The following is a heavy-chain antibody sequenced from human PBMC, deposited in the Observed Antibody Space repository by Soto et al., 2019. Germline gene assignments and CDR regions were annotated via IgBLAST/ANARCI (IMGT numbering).Heavy chain of an antibody. Sequence: GASVKVSCKASGYTFTSYYMHWVRQAPGQGLEWMGIINPSGGSTSYAQKLQGRVTMTRDTSTSTVYMELSSLRSEDTAVYYCAEAFDSSGSGQYFQHWGQGTLVTVSS. CDR1: GYTFTSYY. J-gene: IGHJ1*01. D-gene: IGHD3-22*01. CDR3: AEAFDSSGSGQYFQH. CDR2: INPSGGST. V-gene: IGHV1-46*01.